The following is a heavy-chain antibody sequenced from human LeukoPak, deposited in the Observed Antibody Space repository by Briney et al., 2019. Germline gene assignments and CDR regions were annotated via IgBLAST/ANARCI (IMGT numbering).Heavy chain of an antibody. CDR1: GGSISSYY. CDR2: IYYSGST. CDR3: ARAPPYDFWGGNYYYYYMDV. V-gene: IGHV4-59*01. J-gene: IGHJ6*03. Sequence: SETLSLTCTVSGGSISSYYWSWIRQPPGKGLEWIGYIYYSGSTNYNPSLKSRVTISVDTSKNQFSLKLSSVTAADTAVYYCARAPPYDFWGGNYYYYYMDVWGKGTTVTVSS. D-gene: IGHD3-3*01.